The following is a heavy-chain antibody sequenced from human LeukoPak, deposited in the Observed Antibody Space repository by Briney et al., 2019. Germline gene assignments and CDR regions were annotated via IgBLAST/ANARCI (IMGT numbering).Heavy chain of an antibody. D-gene: IGHD5-18*01. CDR2: FYTSGSV. V-gene: IGHV4-61*02. J-gene: IGHJ4*02. Sequence: SQTLSLTCTVFAGTISSGNYYWDWIRQPAGKGLEWIGRFYTSGSVNYNPSLKSRVTMSMDASKNQFSLKLSSVTAADTAVYYCAASHTGLFDYWGQGTLVTVSS. CDR1: AGTISSGNYY. CDR3: AASHTGLFDY.